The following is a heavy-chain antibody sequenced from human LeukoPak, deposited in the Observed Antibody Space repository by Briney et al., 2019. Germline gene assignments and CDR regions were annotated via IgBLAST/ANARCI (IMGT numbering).Heavy chain of an antibody. V-gene: IGHV4-34*01. CDR1: GVSFSGYY. Sequence: SETLSLTCAVYGVSFSGYYWSWIRQPPGKGLEWIGEINHSGSTNYNPSLKSRVTISVDTSKNQFSLKLSSVTAADTAVYYCARGPHTGVNFYDSSGYYYWGQGTLVTVSS. CDR2: INHSGST. J-gene: IGHJ4*02. CDR3: ARGPHTGVNFYDSSGYYY. D-gene: IGHD3-22*01.